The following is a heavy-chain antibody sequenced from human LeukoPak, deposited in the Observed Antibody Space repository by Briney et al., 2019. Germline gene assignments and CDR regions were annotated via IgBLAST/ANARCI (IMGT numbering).Heavy chain of an antibody. CDR1: GFTFGNSA. V-gene: IGHV3-23*01. J-gene: IGHJ4*02. D-gene: IGHD4-11*01. CDR2: NSGSGGRT. CDR3: AKQAGTVYSNFDY. Sequence: GGSLRLSCAASGFTFGNSAMSWVRHAPGKGLEWVSANSGSGGRTYYADSVKGRFTISRANSKNTLYLQMNSLRAEDTAVYYCAKQAGTVYSNFDYWGQGTLVTVSS.